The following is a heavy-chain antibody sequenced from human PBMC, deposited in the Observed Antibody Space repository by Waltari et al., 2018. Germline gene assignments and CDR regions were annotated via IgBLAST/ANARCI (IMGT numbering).Heavy chain of an antibody. D-gene: IGHD5-12*01. CDR3: AVMKENIAPFDY. CDR2: MNPNSGNT. V-gene: IGHV1-8*03. J-gene: IGHJ4*02. CDR1: GHTFTSYD. Sequence: QVQLVQSGAEVKKPGASVKVSCKASGHTFTSYDFNWVRQATGQGLEWMGWMNPNSGNTGYAQKFQGRVTITRNTSIRTAYMELSSLRSEDTAVYYCAVMKENIAPFDYWGQGTLVTVSS.